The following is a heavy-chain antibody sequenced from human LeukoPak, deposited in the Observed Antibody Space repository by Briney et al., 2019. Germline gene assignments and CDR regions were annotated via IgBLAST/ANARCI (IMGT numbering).Heavy chain of an antibody. J-gene: IGHJ6*03. CDR2: FNPIFGSA. CDR3: ARVPLNYYYYYMDV. CDR1: GDSFGTYG. V-gene: IGHV1-69*05. D-gene: IGHD3-16*02. Sequence: GSSVKVSCKASGDSFGTYGITWVRQAPGEGLEWMGGFNPIFGSAQYAQKFQGRVTITMDVSARTVYMELRSLRPDDTAVYYCARVPLNYYYYYMDVWGKGTTVTVPS.